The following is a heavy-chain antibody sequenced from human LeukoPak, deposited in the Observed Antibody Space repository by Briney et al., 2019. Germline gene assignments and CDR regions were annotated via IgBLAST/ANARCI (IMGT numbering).Heavy chain of an antibody. Sequence: GGSLRLSCAASGFTFSSYAMSWVRQAPGKGLEWVSAISGSGGSTYYADSVKGRFTISRDNSKNTLYLQMNSLGAEDTAVNYCAKLEGDDFWSGRYFDYWGQGTLVTVSS. D-gene: IGHD3-3*01. CDR3: AKLEGDDFWSGRYFDY. CDR2: ISGSGGST. V-gene: IGHV3-23*01. J-gene: IGHJ4*02. CDR1: GFTFSSYA.